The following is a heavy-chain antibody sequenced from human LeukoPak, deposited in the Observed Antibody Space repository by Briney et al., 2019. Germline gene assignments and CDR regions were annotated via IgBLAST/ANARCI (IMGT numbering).Heavy chain of an antibody. Sequence: GASLKISFKGSGYGFTSYWIGWVRQLPGKGLGWMGILYPGDSETRYSPSFQGQVTISADKYISTAYLQWSSLKASHTAMYYCARFIPPETQYSSCSGPGLDYWGQGTMVTVSS. J-gene: IGHJ4*02. D-gene: IGHD6-6*01. V-gene: IGHV5-51*01. CDR2: LYPGDSET. CDR1: GYGFTSYW. CDR3: ARFIPPETQYSSCSGPGLDY.